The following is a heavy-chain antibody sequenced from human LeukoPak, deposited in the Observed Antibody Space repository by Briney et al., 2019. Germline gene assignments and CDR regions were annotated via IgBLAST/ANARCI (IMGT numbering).Heavy chain of an antibody. V-gene: IGHV3-33*01. D-gene: IGHD3-22*01. CDR1: GFTFSSYG. Sequence: GGSLRLSCAASGFTFSSYGMHWVRQAPGKGLEWVAVMWYDGSNKYYADSVKGRFTISRDNSKNTLYLQMNSLRAEDTAVYYCATYYYDSSGRQDAFDIWGQGTMVTVSS. CDR3: ATYYYDSSGRQDAFDI. J-gene: IGHJ3*02. CDR2: MWYDGSNK.